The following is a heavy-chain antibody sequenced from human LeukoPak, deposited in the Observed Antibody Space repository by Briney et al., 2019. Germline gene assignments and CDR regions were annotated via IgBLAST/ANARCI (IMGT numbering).Heavy chain of an antibody. CDR2: IYTSGST. CDR3: ARETYYDFCSSSYNWFDP. V-gene: IGHV4-4*09. J-gene: IGHJ5*02. Sequence: SETLSLTCTVSVGSISSYYWSWIRQPPGRGLEWIGYIYTSGSTNYNPSLKSRVTISVDTSKNQYSLKLSSVTAADTAVYHCARETYYDFCSSSYNWFDPWGQGTLVTVSS. D-gene: IGHD3-3*01. CDR1: VGSISSYY.